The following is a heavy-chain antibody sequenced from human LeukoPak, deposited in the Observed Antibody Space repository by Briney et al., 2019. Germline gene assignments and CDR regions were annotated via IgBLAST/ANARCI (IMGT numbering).Heavy chain of an antibody. Sequence: ASVKVSCKASGYTFTGYYMHWVRPAPGQGLEWMGWINPNSGGTNYAQKFQGRVTMTRDTSISTAYMELSRLRSDDTAVYYCARTRDCSSTSCYYYRTAFDYWGQGTLVTVSS. D-gene: IGHD2-2*01. CDR2: INPNSGGT. CDR3: ARTRDCSSTSCYYYRTAFDY. J-gene: IGHJ4*02. V-gene: IGHV1-2*02. CDR1: GYTFTGYY.